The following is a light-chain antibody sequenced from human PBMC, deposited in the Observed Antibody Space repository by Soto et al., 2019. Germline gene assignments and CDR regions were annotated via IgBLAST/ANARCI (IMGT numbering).Light chain of an antibody. CDR3: QQTYTFPWT. V-gene: IGKV1-39*01. CDR1: QGISDY. J-gene: IGKJ1*01. CDR2: TAS. Sequence: DIRMTQSPSSLSSSVGDTVTITCRASQGISDYLSWFQPKPGEAPKLLIYTASSLQGGVPLRFSGAGSRTDFSLTISGLQPEDSATYYCQQTYTFPWTFGQGTRVDIK.